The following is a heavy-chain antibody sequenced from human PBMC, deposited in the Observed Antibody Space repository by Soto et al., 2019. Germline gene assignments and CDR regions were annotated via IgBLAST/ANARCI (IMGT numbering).Heavy chain of an antibody. Sequence: QLQLQESGPGLVKPSETLSLTCTVSGGSISSSSYYWGWIRQPPGKGLEWIGSIYYSGSTYYNPSLKSRVTISVDTSKNQFSLKLSSVTAADTAVYYCARQVTGTSYLGLSRAGPAIDYWGQGTLVTVSS. CDR1: GGSISSSSYY. D-gene: IGHD1-7*01. V-gene: IGHV4-39*01. CDR3: ARQVTGTSYLGLSRAGPAIDY. J-gene: IGHJ4*02. CDR2: IYYSGST.